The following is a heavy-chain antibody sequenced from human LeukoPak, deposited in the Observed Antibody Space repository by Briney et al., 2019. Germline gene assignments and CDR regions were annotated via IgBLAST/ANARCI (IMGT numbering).Heavy chain of an antibody. CDR3: ARDGGDDAFDI. CDR2: LNPNSGGT. D-gene: IGHD3-16*01. V-gene: IGHV1-2*02. CDR1: GYTFTDYY. J-gene: IGHJ3*02. Sequence: ASVKVSCKASGYTFTDYYMHWVRQAPGQGLEWMGWLNPNSGGTNYAQKLQGRVTMTTDTSTSTAYMELRSLRSDDTAVYYCARDGGDDAFDIWGQGTMVTVSS.